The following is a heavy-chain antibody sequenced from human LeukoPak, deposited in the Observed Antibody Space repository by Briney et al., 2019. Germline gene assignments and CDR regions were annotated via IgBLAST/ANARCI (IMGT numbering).Heavy chain of an antibody. CDR3: TRGSSGRPFDY. CDR2: IGSKAYGGTT. V-gene: IGHV3-49*04. J-gene: IGHJ4*02. CDR1: GFTFGDYA. D-gene: IGHD6-19*01. Sequence: TGGSLRLSCTASGFTFGDYAMSWVRQAPGKGLEWVGFIGSKAYGGTTEYAASVKGRFTISRDDSKSIAYLQMNSLKTEDTAVYYCTRGSSGRPFDYWGQGTLVTVSS.